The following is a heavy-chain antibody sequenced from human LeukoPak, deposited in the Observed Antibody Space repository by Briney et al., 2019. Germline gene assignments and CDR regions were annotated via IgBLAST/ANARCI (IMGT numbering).Heavy chain of an antibody. CDR2: IGSSSSPI. D-gene: IGHD3-10*02. J-gene: IGHJ1*01. CDR3: ATSGMFGEFCS. V-gene: IGHV3-48*01. CDR1: GLTFSTYI. Sequence: SYPLSGLTFSTYIRNWVRQAPGKGREWVAYIGSSSSPIHYADSVKGRFPISRDNGRNSLYLQMNSLRAEDTAVYYCATSGMFGEFCSWGRGTLVT.